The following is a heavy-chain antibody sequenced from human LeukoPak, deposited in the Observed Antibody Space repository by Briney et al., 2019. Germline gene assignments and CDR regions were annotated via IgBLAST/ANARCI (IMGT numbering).Heavy chain of an antibody. J-gene: IGHJ4*02. CDR1: GYTFTSYG. CDR3: ARDYGGTFYDY. V-gene: IGHV1-18*01. CDR2: ISSNSDNT. D-gene: IGHD2/OR15-2a*01. Sequence: ASVNVSCKATGYTFTSYGISWVRQAPGQGLEWMGWISSNSDNTNYAQKVQGRVSMTTDTSTSTASMELGSLTYDDTAVYYCARDYGGTFYDYWGQGTLIIVSS.